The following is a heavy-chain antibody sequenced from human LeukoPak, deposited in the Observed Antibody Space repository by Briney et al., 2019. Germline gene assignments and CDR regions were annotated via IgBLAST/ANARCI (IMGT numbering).Heavy chain of an antibody. CDR2: ISSNGGST. CDR3: ARTYYYGSNAFDI. Sequence: GGSLRLSCAASGFTFSSYAMHWVRQAPGKGLEYVSAISSNGGSTYYANSVKGRFTISRDNSKNTLYLQMGSLRAEDMAVYYCARTYYYGSNAFDIWGQGTMVTVSS. D-gene: IGHD3-22*01. V-gene: IGHV3-64*01. CDR1: GFTFSSYA. J-gene: IGHJ3*02.